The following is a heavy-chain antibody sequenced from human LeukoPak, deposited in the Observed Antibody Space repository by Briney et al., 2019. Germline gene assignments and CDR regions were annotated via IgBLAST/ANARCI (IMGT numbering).Heavy chain of an antibody. CDR1: GFTFSSYE. V-gene: IGHV3-48*03. J-gene: IGHJ6*02. CDR2: ISSSGSTI. Sequence: PGGSLRLSCAASGFTFSSYEMSWVRQAPGKGLEWVSYISSSGSTIYYADSVKGRFTISRDNAKNSLYLQMNSLRAEDTAVYYCAREGIAAAGDYGMDVWGQGTTVTVSS. CDR3: AREGIAAAGDYGMDV. D-gene: IGHD6-13*01.